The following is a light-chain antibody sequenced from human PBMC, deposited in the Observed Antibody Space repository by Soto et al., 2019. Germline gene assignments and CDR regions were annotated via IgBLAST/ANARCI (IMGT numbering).Light chain of an antibody. J-gene: IGLJ2*01. CDR3: SSYTSSSTLVV. Sequence: QSALTQPASVSGSPGQSITISCTGTSSEIGNYNYVSWYQQHPGKAPKLMIFEVNTRPSGVSNRFSGSKSGNTASLTISGLRAEDEAAYYCSSYTSSSTLVVFGGGTKLTVL. CDR1: SSEIGNYNY. V-gene: IGLV2-14*01. CDR2: EVN.